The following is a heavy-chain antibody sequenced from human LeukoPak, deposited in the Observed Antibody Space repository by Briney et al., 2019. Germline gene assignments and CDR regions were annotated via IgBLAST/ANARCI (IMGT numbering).Heavy chain of an antibody. D-gene: IGHD3-3*01. J-gene: IGHJ5*02. V-gene: IGHV4-31*03. CDR3: AGRYYDFWSGYYRWFDP. CDR1: GGSISSGGYY. Sequence: SQTLSLTCTVSGGSISSGGYYWSWIRQHPGKGLEWIGYIYYSGSTNYNPSLKSRVTISVDTSKNQFSLKLSSVTAADTAVYYCAGRYYDFWSGYYRWFDPWGQGTLVTVSS. CDR2: IYYSGST.